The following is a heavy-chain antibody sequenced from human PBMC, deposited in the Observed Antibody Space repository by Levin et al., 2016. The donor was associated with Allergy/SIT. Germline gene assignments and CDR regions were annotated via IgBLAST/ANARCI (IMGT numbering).Heavy chain of an antibody. CDR2: ISSSSSYI. J-gene: IGHJ4*02. Sequence: GGSLRLSCAASGFTFSSYSMNWVRQAPGKGLEWVSSISSSSSYIYYADSVKGRFTISRDNAKNSLYLQMNSLRAEDTAVYYCASEYSSSSGLDYWGQGTLVTVSS. CDR1: GFTFSSYS. D-gene: IGHD6-6*01. CDR3: ASEYSSSSGLDY. V-gene: IGHV3-21*01.